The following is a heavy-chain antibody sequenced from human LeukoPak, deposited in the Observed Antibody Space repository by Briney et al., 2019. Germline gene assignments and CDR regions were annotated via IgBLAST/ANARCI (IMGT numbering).Heavy chain of an antibody. V-gene: IGHV3-7*03. CDR3: ARDPDIAAAGSAFDI. CDR1: GFTFSSHW. D-gene: IGHD6-13*01. Sequence: GGSLRLSCAASGFTFSSHWMSWVRQAPGKGLEWVANIKQDGSEKYYVDSVKVRFTISRDNAKNSLYLQMNSLRAEDTAVYYCARDPDIAAAGSAFDIWGQGTMVTVSS. J-gene: IGHJ3*02. CDR2: IKQDGSEK.